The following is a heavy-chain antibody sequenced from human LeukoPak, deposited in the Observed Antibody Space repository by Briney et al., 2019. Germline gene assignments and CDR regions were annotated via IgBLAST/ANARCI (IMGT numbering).Heavy chain of an antibody. CDR2: IYPGDSDT. CDR1: GYSFSSSW. Sequence: GESLKISCKGSGYSFSSSWIGWVRQMPGKGLEWMGIIYPGDSDTRYSPSFQGQVTISADKSISTAYLQWSSLKASDTAMYYCARRRIAARPDIGAFDIWGQGTMVTVSS. V-gene: IGHV5-51*01. J-gene: IGHJ3*02. D-gene: IGHD6-6*01. CDR3: ARRRIAARPDIGAFDI.